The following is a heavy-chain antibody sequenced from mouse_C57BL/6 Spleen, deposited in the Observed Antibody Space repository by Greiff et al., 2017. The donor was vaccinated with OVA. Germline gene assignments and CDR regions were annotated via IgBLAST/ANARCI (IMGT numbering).Heavy chain of an antibody. CDR1: GYTFTSYW. J-gene: IGHJ2*01. CDR2: IHPNSGST. D-gene: IGHD2-5*01. V-gene: IGHV1-64*01. CDR3: ARPLYYSNYDFDY. Sequence: QVQLQQPGAELVKPGASVKLSCKASGYTFTSYWMHWVKQRPGQGLEWIGMIHPNSGSTNYNEKFKSKATLTVDKSSSTAYMQLSSLTSEDSAVYYCARPLYYSNYDFDYWGQGTTLTVSS.